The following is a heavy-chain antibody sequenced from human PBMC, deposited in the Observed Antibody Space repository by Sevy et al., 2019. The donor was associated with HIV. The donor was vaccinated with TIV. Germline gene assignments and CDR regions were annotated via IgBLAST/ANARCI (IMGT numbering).Heavy chain of an antibody. CDR3: ARDLNKVRSLFEPKAGVRARALDY. CDR2: ISSSGSTI. CDR1: GFTFSDYY. J-gene: IGHJ4*02. Sequence: GGSLRLSCAASGFTFSDYYMSWIRQAPGKGLEWVSYISSSGSTIYYAYSVKGRFTISRDNAKNSLYLQMNSLRAEDTAVYYCARDLNKVRSLFEPKAGVRARALDYWGQGTLVTVSS. D-gene: IGHD3-10*01. V-gene: IGHV3-11*01.